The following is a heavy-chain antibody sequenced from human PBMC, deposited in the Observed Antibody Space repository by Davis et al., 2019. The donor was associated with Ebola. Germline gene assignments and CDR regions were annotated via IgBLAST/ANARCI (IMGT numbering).Heavy chain of an antibody. V-gene: IGHV4-30-2*01. J-gene: IGHJ3*02. D-gene: IGHD3-22*01. Sequence: SETLSLTCAVSGGSISSGGYSWSWIRQPPGKGLEWIGYIYHSGSTYYNPSLKSRVTISVDRSKNQFSLKLSSVTAADTAVYYCARRQYYYDSSGYHIGAFDIWGQGTMVTVSS. CDR2: IYHSGST. CDR3: ARRQYYYDSSGYHIGAFDI. CDR1: GGSISSGGYS.